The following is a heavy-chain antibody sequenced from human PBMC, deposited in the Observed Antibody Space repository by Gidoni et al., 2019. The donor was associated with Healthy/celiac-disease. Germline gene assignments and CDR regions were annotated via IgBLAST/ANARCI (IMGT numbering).Heavy chain of an antibody. CDR2: ISYDGSNK. CDR1: GFTFSSYG. CDR3: AKDVYGYSSSWYYFDY. Sequence: QVQLVESGGGVVQPGRSLRLSCAASGFTFSSYGMHWVRQAPGKGLEWVAVISYDGSNKYYADSVKGRFTISRDNSKNTLYLQMNSLRAEDTAVYYCAKDVYGYSSSWYYFDYWGQGTLVTVSS. J-gene: IGHJ4*02. D-gene: IGHD6-13*01. V-gene: IGHV3-30*18.